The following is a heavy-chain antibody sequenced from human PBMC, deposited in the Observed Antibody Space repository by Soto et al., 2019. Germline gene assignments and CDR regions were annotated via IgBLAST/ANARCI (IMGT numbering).Heavy chain of an antibody. J-gene: IGHJ6*02. Sequence: QVQLVQSGAEVKKPGASVKVSCKASGYTFTSYGISWVRQAPGQGLEWMGWINGYNANTNHAQKLQGRVTMSTDTSTTTAYMELRSLRSDDSAVYYCARMGDVPYYYSGMDVWGQGTTVTVSS. CDR1: GYTFTSYG. CDR2: INGYNANT. V-gene: IGHV1-18*01. CDR3: ARMGDVPYYYSGMDV. D-gene: IGHD3-16*01.